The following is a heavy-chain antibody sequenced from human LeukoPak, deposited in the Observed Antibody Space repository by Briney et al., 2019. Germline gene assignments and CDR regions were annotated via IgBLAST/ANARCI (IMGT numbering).Heavy chain of an antibody. CDR3: ARASIAVAGNLYY. V-gene: IGHV1-2*02. Sequence: GASVKVSCKASGYTFTGYYMHWVRQAPGQGLEWMGWINPNSGGTNYAQKFQGRVTMTRDTSISTAYMELSRLRSDDTAVYYCARASIAVAGNLYYWGQGTLVTVSS. D-gene: IGHD6-19*01. J-gene: IGHJ4*02. CDR2: INPNSGGT. CDR1: GYTFTGYY.